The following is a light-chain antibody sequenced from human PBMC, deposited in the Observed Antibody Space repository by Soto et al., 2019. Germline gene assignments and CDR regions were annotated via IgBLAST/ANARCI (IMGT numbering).Light chain of an antibody. CDR1: QSISSW. J-gene: IGKJ1*01. Sequence: DIRMTQSPSTLSAAVGDRVTITCRASQSISSWLAWYQQKPGKAPKLLIYDASYLERGVPSRFSGSGSGTEFTLTISSLQPDDLATYYCQQYNSFWIFGQGTKVEI. CDR3: QQYNSFWI. CDR2: DAS. V-gene: IGKV1-5*01.